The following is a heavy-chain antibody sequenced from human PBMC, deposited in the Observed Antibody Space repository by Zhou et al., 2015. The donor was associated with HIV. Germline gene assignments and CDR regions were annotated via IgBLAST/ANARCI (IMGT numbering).Heavy chain of an antibody. CDR3: ARGLIGASVGHDY. CDR1: GFTFSTYS. J-gene: IGHJ4*02. Sequence: EVQLVESGGGLVQPGGSLRLSCAASGFTFSTYSMNWVRQVPGKGLQWVSRIDNDASRTNYADSVKGRFTVSRDNAKSTLYLQMNSLRGEDAAIYYCARGLIGASVGHDYWGQGTLVTVSS. D-gene: IGHD7-27*01. CDR2: IDNDASRT. V-gene: IGHV3-74*02.